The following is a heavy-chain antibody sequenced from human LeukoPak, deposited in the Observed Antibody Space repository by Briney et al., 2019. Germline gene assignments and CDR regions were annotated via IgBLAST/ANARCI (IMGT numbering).Heavy chain of an antibody. CDR3: AREITYQHSSAYDY. CDR2: ISGVGSVN. CDR1: GFTFSSYE. Sequence: PGGSLRLSCAASGFTFSSYEMNWVRQAPGKGLEWVSYISGVGSVNNYADSVKGRFTISRDNAKNSLYLEMNSLRAEDTALYFCAREITYQHSSAYDYWVQGTLVSVSS. V-gene: IGHV3-48*03. D-gene: IGHD3-22*01. J-gene: IGHJ4*02.